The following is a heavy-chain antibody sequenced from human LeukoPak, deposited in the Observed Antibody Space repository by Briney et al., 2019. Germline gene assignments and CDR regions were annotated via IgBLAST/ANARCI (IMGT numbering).Heavy chain of an antibody. CDR1: GFTFSSYW. V-gene: IGHV3-74*01. Sequence: GGSLRLSCAASGFTFSSYWMHWVRQAPGKGLVWVSRVNSDGSSTDYADSVKGRFTISRDNSKNMLYLQMNSLRAEDTAVYYCAKPYYYGSRSYMDYWGQGTLVTVSS. D-gene: IGHD3-10*01. J-gene: IGHJ4*02. CDR3: AKPYYYGSRSYMDY. CDR2: VNSDGSST.